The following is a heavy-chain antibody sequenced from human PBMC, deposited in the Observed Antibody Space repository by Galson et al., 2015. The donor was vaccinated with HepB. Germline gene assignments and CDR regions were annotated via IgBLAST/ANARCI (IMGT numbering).Heavy chain of an antibody. Sequence: SLRLSCAASGFTFSSYAMHWVRQAPGKGLEYVSAISSNGGSTYYADSVKGRFTISRDNSKNTLYLQMNSLRAEDTAVYYCARDESLGDGDAFDIWGQGTMVTVSS. V-gene: IGHV3-64*04. CDR1: GFTFSSYA. D-gene: IGHD5-24*01. CDR2: ISSNGGST. J-gene: IGHJ3*02. CDR3: ARDESLGDGDAFDI.